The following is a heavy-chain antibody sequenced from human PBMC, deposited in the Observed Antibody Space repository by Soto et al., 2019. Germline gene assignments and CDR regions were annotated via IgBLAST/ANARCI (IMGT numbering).Heavy chain of an antibody. CDR2: ISGSGGST. CDR1: GFTFSNYA. V-gene: IGHV3-23*01. J-gene: IGHJ4*02. Sequence: GGSLRLSCEASGFTFSNYAMSWVRQAPGKGLEWVSVISGSGGSTSFADSVKGRFTISRDNSKNTLYLQMNSLRAEDTAVYYCAKGGSSGWKFDFDYWGQGTLVTVSS. D-gene: IGHD6-19*01. CDR3: AKGGSSGWKFDFDY.